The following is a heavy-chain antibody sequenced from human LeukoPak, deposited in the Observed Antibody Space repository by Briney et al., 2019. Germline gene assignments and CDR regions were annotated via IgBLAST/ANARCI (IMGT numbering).Heavy chain of an antibody. V-gene: IGHV3-30*04. D-gene: IGHD1-26*01. Sequence: GGSLRLSCAASGFTFNSYAIHWVRQAPGKGLEWVAVISYDGSKKFYAHSVKGRFTISRDNSKNTLYLHMNSLRAEDTAVYYCARDPYSGNYGNYYYYYMGVWGKGTTVTISS. CDR2: ISYDGSKK. CDR3: ARDPYSGNYGNYYYYYMGV. CDR1: GFTFNSYA. J-gene: IGHJ6*03.